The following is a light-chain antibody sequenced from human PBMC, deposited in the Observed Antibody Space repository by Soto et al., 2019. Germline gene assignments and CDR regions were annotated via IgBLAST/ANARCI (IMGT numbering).Light chain of an antibody. CDR3: QHYDTSPPT. CDR1: RSVSSSQ. J-gene: IGKJ2*01. V-gene: IGKV3-20*01. Sequence: EIVLTQSPGTLSLSPGESATLSCRASRSVSSSQVAWYQQKPGQAPRLLIYGASSRATGIPDRFSGAGSETDFTLTISRLEPEDFAVYYCQHYDTSPPTFGQGTKLEIK. CDR2: GAS.